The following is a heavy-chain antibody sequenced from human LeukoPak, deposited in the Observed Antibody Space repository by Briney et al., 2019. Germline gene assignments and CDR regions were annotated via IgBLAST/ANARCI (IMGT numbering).Heavy chain of an antibody. CDR3: ARSYYAL. CDR1: GFTFNTFW. Sequence: PGGSLRLSCAASGFTFNTFWMSWVRQTPGKGLEWVSSISSSSSYIYYADSVKGRFTISRDNAKNSLYLQMNSLRAEDTAVYYCARSYYALWGQGTLVTVSS. CDR2: ISSSSSYI. J-gene: IGHJ4*02. V-gene: IGHV3-21*01. D-gene: IGHD3-10*01.